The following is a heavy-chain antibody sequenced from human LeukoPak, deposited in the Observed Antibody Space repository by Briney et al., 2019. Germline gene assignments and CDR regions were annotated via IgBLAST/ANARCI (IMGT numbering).Heavy chain of an antibody. J-gene: IGHJ4*02. Sequence: GGSLRLSCAASGFTFSRYWMQWVRQAPGQGLVWLSHINSDGSSTTYADSVRGRFTTSRDNAKNTLSLQMNRLRAEDTAVYYCVRDNYGVDYWGQGTLVTVSS. CDR3: VRDNYGVDY. CDR2: INSDGSST. CDR1: GFTFSRYW. V-gene: IGHV3-74*03. D-gene: IGHD3-10*01.